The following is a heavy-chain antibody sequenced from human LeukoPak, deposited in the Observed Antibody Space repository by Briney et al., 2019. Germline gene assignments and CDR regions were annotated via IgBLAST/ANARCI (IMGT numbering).Heavy chain of an antibody. CDR3: ARGAPTGTTFYYYYGMDV. V-gene: IGHV4-39*01. CDR1: GGSISSSSYY. J-gene: IGHJ6*02. Sequence: SETLSLTCTVSGGSISSSSYYWGWIRQPPGTGLEWIGSIYYSGSTYYNPSLKSRVTISVDTSKNQFSLKLSSVTAADTAVYYCARGAPTGTTFYYYYGMDVWGQGTTVTVSS. CDR2: IYYSGST. D-gene: IGHD1-7*01.